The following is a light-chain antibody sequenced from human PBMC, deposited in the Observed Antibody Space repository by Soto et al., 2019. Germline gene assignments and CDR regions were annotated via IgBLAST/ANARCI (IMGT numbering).Light chain of an antibody. CDR3: CSYADSYTYD. CDR2: DVS. J-gene: IGLJ1*01. Sequence: QSALTQPRSVSGSPGQSVTISCTGTDSDVGGYNYVSWYQQHPGKAPKLMIYDVSKRPSGVPDRFSGSKSGYTASLTISGLQAEDEADYYCCSYADSYTYDFATGTKVTVL. CDR1: DSDVGGYNY. V-gene: IGLV2-11*01.